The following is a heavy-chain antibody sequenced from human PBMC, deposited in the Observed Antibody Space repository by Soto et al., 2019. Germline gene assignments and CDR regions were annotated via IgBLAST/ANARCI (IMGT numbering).Heavy chain of an antibody. CDR2: ISYDGSNK. Sequence: QVQLVESGGGVVQPGRSLRLSCAASGFTFSSYAMHWVRQAPGKGLEWVAVISYDGSNKYYADSVKGRFTISRDNSKNTLYLQMNCLRAEDTAVYYCARDRGSSAAHLYNWFDPWGQGTLVTVSA. J-gene: IGHJ5*02. V-gene: IGHV3-30-3*01. CDR1: GFTFSSYA. CDR3: ARDRGSSAAHLYNWFDP. D-gene: IGHD6-6*01.